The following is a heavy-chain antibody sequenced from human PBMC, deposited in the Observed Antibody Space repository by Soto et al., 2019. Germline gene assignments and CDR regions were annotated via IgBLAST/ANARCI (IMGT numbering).Heavy chain of an antibody. CDR3: ARDGFCTSTTCRVGSWFDP. D-gene: IGHD2-2*01. V-gene: IGHV4-34*01. Sequence: SETLSLTCVVYGGSFRGYYCIFVRQSPLKCLEWMGGINHSGTTNYNPSPESRLTISLDTSKNQFSLKLPTGTAADKAMYYCARDGFCTSTTCRVGSWFDPWGQGTLVTVSS. CDR2: INHSGTT. CDR1: GGSFRGYY. J-gene: IGHJ5*02.